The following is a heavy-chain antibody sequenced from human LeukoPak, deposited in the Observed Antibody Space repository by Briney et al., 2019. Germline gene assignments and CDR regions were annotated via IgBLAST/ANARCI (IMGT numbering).Heavy chain of an antibody. J-gene: IGHJ6*03. D-gene: IGHD1-26*01. CDR1: GGSISSYH. CDR3: ARGIVGANPYYYYYMDV. CDR2: IYYSGST. Sequence: SETLSLTCTVSGGSISSYHWSWIRQPPGKGLEWIGYIYYSGSTNYNPSLKSRVTISVDTSKNQFSLKLSSVTAADTAVYYCARGIVGANPYYYYYMDVWGKGTTDTVSS. V-gene: IGHV4-59*01.